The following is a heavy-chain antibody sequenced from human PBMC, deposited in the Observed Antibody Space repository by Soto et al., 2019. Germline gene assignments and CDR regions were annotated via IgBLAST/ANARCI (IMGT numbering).Heavy chain of an antibody. Sequence: QVQLQESGPGLVKPSQTLSLTCTVSGGSISSGGYYWSWIRQHPGKGLEWIGYIYYSGSTYYNPSLTSRVTISGDTSKNRFSLKLSSVTAADTAVYYCAREAPPGTNGNWFDPWGQGTLVTVSS. CDR2: IYYSGST. D-gene: IGHD1-7*01. CDR1: GGSISSGGYY. V-gene: IGHV4-31*03. J-gene: IGHJ5*02. CDR3: AREAPPGTNGNWFDP.